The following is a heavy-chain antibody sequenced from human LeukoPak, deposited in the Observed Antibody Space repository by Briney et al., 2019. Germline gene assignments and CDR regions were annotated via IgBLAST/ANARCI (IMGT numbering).Heavy chain of an antibody. J-gene: IGHJ4*02. Sequence: SETLSLTCTVSGYSISIGHYWGWIRQPPGKGLEWIGSIYKTGSAFYNSSLKSRVTLSVDTSKNQFSLKLSSVTAADTAVYYCARVLDYYGSGTYSFDYWGQGTLVTVSS. CDR1: GYSISIGHY. V-gene: IGHV4-38-2*02. CDR2: IYKTGSA. D-gene: IGHD3-10*01. CDR3: ARVLDYYGSGTYSFDY.